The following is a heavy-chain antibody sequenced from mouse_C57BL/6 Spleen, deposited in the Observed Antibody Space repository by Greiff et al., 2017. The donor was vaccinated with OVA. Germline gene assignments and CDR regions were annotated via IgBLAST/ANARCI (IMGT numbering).Heavy chain of an antibody. V-gene: IGHV1-82*01. J-gene: IGHJ1*03. Sequence: QVQLQQSGPELVKPGASVKISCKASGYAFSSSWMTWVKQRPGKGLEWIGRIYPGDGDTNYNGKFKGKATLTADKSSSTAYMQLSSLTSEDSAVYFCARCGERGYFDVWGTGTTVTVSS. CDR2: IYPGDGDT. CDR1: GYAFSSSW. CDR3: ARCGERGYFDV.